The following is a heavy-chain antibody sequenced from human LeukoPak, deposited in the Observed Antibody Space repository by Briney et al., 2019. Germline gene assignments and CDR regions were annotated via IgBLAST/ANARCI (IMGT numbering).Heavy chain of an antibody. CDR2: VKQDGGEK. CDR1: GFTFSTYW. V-gene: IGHV3-7*01. Sequence: GGSLRLSCAASGFTFSTYWMNWVRQAPGKGLEWVANVKQDGGEKYYVDSVKGRFTISRDNAKSSLYLQMNSLRAEDTAVYYCASPYCSSTSCSTLHDYWGQGTLVTVSS. J-gene: IGHJ4*02. CDR3: ASPYCSSTSCSTLHDY. D-gene: IGHD2-2*01.